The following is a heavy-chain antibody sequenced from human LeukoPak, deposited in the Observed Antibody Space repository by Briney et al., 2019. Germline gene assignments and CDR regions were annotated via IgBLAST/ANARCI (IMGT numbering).Heavy chain of an antibody. V-gene: IGHV3-53*01. D-gene: IGHD1-26*01. CDR1: GFTVHSNY. Sequence: GGSLRLSCAASGFTVHSNYMSWVRQAPGKGLEWVSVIYRSGVTHYAGSLKGRFTISRDNSKNTLYLQMNSLRAEDTGVYYCAKDYRAHPLRPNWLDPWGQGTLVTVSS. CDR3: AKDYRAHPLRPNWLDP. CDR2: IYRSGVT. J-gene: IGHJ5*02.